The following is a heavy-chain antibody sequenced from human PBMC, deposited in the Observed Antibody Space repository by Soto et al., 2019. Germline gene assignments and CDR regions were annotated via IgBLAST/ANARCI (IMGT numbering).Heavy chain of an antibody. V-gene: IGHV1-46*01. J-gene: IGHJ4*02. CDR1: GYTFTSYH. CDR2: INPSRGTT. Sequence: ASVKVSCKASGYTFTSYHVHWVRQAPGRGLELMGIINPSRGTTSYAQKFQGRVTMTMDTSASTVYMEVSSLRSEDTAMYYCARDGSGYYYGSFDYWGQGTLVTVSS. CDR3: ARDGSGYYYGSFDY. D-gene: IGHD3-22*01.